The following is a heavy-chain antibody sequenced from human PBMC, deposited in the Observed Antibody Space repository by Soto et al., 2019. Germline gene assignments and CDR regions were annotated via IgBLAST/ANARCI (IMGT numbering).Heavy chain of an antibody. CDR2: IIPIFGTA. J-gene: IGHJ6*02. Sequence: QVQLVQSGAEVKKPGSSVKVSCKASGGTFSSYAISWVRQAPGQGLEWMGGIIPIFGTANYAQKFQGRVRITADESTSTAYMELSSLRSEDTAVYYCARVNGSSWYGYYYYGMDVWGQGTTVTVSS. D-gene: IGHD6-13*01. CDR3: ARVNGSSWYGYYYYGMDV. V-gene: IGHV1-69*01. CDR1: GGTFSSYA.